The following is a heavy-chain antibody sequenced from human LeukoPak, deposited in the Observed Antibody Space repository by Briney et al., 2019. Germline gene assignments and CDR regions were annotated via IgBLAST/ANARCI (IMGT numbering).Heavy chain of an antibody. V-gene: IGHV3-48*03. J-gene: IGHJ2*01. Sequence: GGCLRLSCAASGFTFSGYEMNWVRQAPGKGLEWVSYISRSGRTIYDADSVKGRFTISRDNAKNSLYLQMNSLRAEDTAVYYCARVYSGSWYFDLWGRGTLVTVSS. D-gene: IGHD5-12*01. CDR2: ISRSGRTI. CDR3: ARVYSGSWYFDL. CDR1: GFTFSGYE.